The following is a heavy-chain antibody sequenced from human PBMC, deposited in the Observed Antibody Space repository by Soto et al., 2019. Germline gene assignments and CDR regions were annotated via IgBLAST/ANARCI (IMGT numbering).Heavy chain of an antibody. V-gene: IGHV4-61*01. D-gene: IGHD2-2*01. CDR2: IYNSGST. J-gene: IGHJ3*02. CDR3: ARDRGYGRSTSGYLAFDI. Sequence: VQLQESGPGLVKPSETLSLTCTVSGGSVSSGSYYWSWIRQPPGKGLEWIGYIYNSGSTNYNPSLKSRVTISVDTSKNQFSLKLSSVTAADTAVYYCARDRGYGRSTSGYLAFDIWGQGTMVTVSS. CDR1: GGSVSSGSYY.